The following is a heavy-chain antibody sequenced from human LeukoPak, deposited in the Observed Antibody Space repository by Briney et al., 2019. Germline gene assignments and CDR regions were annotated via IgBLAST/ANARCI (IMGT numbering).Heavy chain of an antibody. CDR3: ARVTGSSISSRSLLY. Sequence: GASVKVSCKASGYTFTNYGISWVRQAPGQGLEWMGQINPYNGNTNYAQRLQGRDTMTTDTSTSTSYMELRSLTSDDTAVYYCARVTGSSISSRSLLYWGQGTLVTVSS. CDR1: GYTFTNYG. CDR2: INPYNGNT. D-gene: IGHD6-13*01. V-gene: IGHV1-18*01. J-gene: IGHJ4*02.